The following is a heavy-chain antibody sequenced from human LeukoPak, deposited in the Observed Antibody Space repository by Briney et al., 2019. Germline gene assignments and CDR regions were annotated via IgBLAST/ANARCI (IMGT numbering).Heavy chain of an antibody. CDR1: GFTFSSYG. V-gene: IGHV3-33*01. CDR3: ARDRETGYYYDSSGSDY. Sequence: GGSLRLSCAASGFTFSSYGMHWVRQAPGKGLEWVAVIWYDGSNKYYADSVKGRFTISRDNSKDTLYLQMNSLRAEDTAVYYCARDRETGYYYDSSGSDYWGQGTLVTVSS. CDR2: IWYDGSNK. D-gene: IGHD3-22*01. J-gene: IGHJ4*02.